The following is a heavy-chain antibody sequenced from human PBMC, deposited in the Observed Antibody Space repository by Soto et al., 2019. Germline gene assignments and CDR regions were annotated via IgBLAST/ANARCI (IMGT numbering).Heavy chain of an antibody. J-gene: IGHJ5*02. CDR3: ARGNILTGSNWFDP. Sequence: PSETLSLTCTVSGGSISSGGYYWSWIRQHPGKGLEWIGYIYYSGSTYYNPSLKSRVTISVDTSKNQFSLKLSSVTAADTAVYYWARGNILTGSNWFDPWGQGTLVTVSS. V-gene: IGHV4-31*03. D-gene: IGHD3-9*01. CDR2: IYYSGST. CDR1: GGSISSGGYY.